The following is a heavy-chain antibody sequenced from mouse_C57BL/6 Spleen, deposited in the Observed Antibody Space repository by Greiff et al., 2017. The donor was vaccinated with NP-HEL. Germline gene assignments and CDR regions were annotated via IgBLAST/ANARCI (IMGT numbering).Heavy chain of an antibody. J-gene: IGHJ4*01. V-gene: IGHV5-17*01. CDR2: ISSGSSTI. D-gene: IGHD2-1*01. Sequence: DVHLVESGGGLVKPGGSLKLSCAASGFTFSDYGMHWVRQAPEKGLEWVAYISSGSSTIYYADTVKGRFTISRDNAKNTLFLQMTSLRSEDTAMYYCARDGKGAMDYWGQGTSVTVSS. CDR3: ARDGKGAMDY. CDR1: GFTFSDYG.